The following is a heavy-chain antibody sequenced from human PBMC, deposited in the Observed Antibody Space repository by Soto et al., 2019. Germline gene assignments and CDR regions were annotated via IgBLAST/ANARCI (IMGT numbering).Heavy chain of an antibody. J-gene: IGHJ4*02. V-gene: IGHV3-11*06. Sequence: GGSLRFSCAASGFTFSDYYMSWIRQAPGKGLEWVSYISSSSSYTNYADSVKGRFTISRDNAKNSLYLQMNSLRAEDTAVYYCARERYSNYVDYWGQGTLVTVSS. D-gene: IGHD4-4*01. CDR2: ISSSSSYT. CDR1: GFTFSDYY. CDR3: ARERYSNYVDY.